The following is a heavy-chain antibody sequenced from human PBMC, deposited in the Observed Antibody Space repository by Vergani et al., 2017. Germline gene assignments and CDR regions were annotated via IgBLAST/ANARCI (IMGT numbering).Heavy chain of an antibody. CDR3: AGLGFPGRGYYYYYMDV. D-gene: IGHD1-26*01. J-gene: IGHJ6*03. CDR1: GGSISSSSYY. Sequence: QLQLQESGPGLVKPSETLSLTCTVSGGSISSSSYYWGWLRQPPGKGLEWIGSIYYSGSTYYNPSLNSRVTISVDTSNNQFSLKLSSVTAADTAVYYCAGLGFPGRGYYYYYMDVGGKGSTVTASS. V-gene: IGHV4-39*07. CDR2: IYYSGST.